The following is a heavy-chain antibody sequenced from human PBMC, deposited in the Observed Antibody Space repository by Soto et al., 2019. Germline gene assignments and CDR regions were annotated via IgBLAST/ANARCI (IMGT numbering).Heavy chain of an antibody. D-gene: IGHD6-19*01. Sequence: EVQLVESGGGLVQPGRSLRLSCAASGFTFDDYAMHWVRQAPGKGLEWVSGISWNTGSIGYADSVKGRFTISRDDVKNPLYLKLNSLRAEDTALYYCIKEMTPLRLPVAGCWFDPWGQGTLVTVSS. J-gene: IGHJ5*02. CDR1: GFTFDDYA. V-gene: IGHV3-9*01. CDR2: ISWNTGSI. CDR3: IKEMTPLRLPVAGCWFDP.